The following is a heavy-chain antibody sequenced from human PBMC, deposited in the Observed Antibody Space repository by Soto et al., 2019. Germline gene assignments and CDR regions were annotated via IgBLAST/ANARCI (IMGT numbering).Heavy chain of an antibody. J-gene: IGHJ4*02. CDR3: ARPPLGFWSGYIDD. Sequence: SETLSLTXTVSGGSISSSSYYWGWIRQPPGKGLEWIGSIYYSGSTYYNPSLKSRVTISVDTSKNQFSLKLSSVTAADTAVYYCARPPLGFWSGYIDDWGPGTLVTVSS. V-gene: IGHV4-39*01. D-gene: IGHD3-3*01. CDR2: IYYSGST. CDR1: GGSISSSSYY.